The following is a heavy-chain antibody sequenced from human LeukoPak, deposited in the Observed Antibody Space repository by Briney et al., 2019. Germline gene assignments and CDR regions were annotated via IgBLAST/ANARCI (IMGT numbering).Heavy chain of an antibody. CDR1: GGSISSYY. J-gene: IGHJ3*02. V-gene: IGHV4-4*07. D-gene: IGHD1/OR15-1a*01. CDR3: ARDRYNWNNDAFDI. Sequence: PSETLSLTCTVSGGSISSYYWSWIRQPAGKGLEWIGRIYTSGSTNYNPSLKSRVTMSVDTSKNQFSLELSSVTAADTAVYYCARDRYNWNNDAFDIWGQGTMVTVSS. CDR2: IYTSGST.